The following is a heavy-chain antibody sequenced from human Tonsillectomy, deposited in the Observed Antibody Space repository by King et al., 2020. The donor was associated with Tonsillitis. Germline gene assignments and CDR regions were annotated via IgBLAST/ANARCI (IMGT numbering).Heavy chain of an antibody. CDR2: VNHSGSS. CDR3: ARSSSSQIERGFDP. Sequence: VQLQQWGAGLLKPSETLSLTCAVYGGSFSDYYWSWIRQPPGKGLEWIGEVNHSGSSNYNPSLTSRVTISEDTSKNQFSLKLSSVTAADTAVYYCARSSSSQIERGFDPWGQGTLVTVSS. J-gene: IGHJ5*02. D-gene: IGHD6-13*01. CDR1: GGSFSDYY. V-gene: IGHV4-34*01.